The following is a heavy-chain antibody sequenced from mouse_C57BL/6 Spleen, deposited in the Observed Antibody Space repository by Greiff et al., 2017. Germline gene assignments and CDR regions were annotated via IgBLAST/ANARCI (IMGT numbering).Heavy chain of an antibody. D-gene: IGHD4-1*01. CDR1: GYTFTSYW. J-gene: IGHJ4*01. CDR2: IYPGSGST. CDR3: ARLGTYAMDY. V-gene: IGHV1-55*01. Sequence: VQLQQSGAELVKPGASVQMSCKASGYTFTSYWITWVKPRPGQGLEWIGDIYPGSGSTNYNEKFKSKTTLTVDTSSSTAYMQLSSRTSEDSAVYYCARLGTYAMDYWGQGTSVTVSS.